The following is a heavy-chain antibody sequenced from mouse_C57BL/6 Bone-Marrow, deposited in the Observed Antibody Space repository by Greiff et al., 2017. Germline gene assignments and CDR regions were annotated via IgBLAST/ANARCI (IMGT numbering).Heavy chain of an antibody. D-gene: IGHD2-5*01. Sequence: VKLMESGAELARPGASVKLSCKASGYTFTSYGISWVKQRTGQGLEWIGEIYPRSGNTYYNEKFKGKATLTADKSSSTAYMELRSLTSEDSAVYFCARHDSNPFDYWGQGTTLTVSS. CDR1: GYTFTSYG. CDR3: ARHDSNPFDY. V-gene: IGHV1-81*01. J-gene: IGHJ2*01. CDR2: IYPRSGNT.